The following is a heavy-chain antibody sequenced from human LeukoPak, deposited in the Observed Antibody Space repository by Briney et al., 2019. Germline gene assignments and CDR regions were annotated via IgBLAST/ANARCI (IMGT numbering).Heavy chain of an antibody. V-gene: IGHV3-30*03. D-gene: IGHD3-22*01. CDR2: ISYDGSNK. CDR1: GFTFSSYG. Sequence: GGSLRLSCAASGFTFSSYGMHWVRQAPGKGLEWVAVISYDGSNKYYTDSVKGRFTISRDNSKNTLYLQMNSLRAEDTAVYYCASPGPYYYDSSGYRIDAFDIWGQGTMVTVSS. CDR3: ASPGPYYYDSSGYRIDAFDI. J-gene: IGHJ3*02.